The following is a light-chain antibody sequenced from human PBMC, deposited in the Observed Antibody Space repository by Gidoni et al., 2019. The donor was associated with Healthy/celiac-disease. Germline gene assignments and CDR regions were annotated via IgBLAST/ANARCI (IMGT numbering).Light chain of an antibody. Sequence: EIVLTQSPATLSLSPGDRATLSCRASQSVSSYLAWYQQKPGQAPRLLIYDASNRATGIPARFSGSGSGTDFTLTISSLEPEDFAVYYCQQRSNWPWTFXXXTKVEIK. CDR3: QQRSNWPWT. CDR1: QSVSSY. CDR2: DAS. V-gene: IGKV3-11*01. J-gene: IGKJ1*01.